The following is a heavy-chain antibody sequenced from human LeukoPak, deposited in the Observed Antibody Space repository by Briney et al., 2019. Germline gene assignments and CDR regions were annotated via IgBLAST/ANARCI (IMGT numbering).Heavy chain of an antibody. CDR2: INPSGGST. Sequence: GASVKVSCKASGYTFTSYYMHWVRQAPGQGLEWMGIINPSGGSTSYAQKFQGRVTMTRDTSTSTVYMELSSLRSEDTAVYYCARGASTFYGSGSYYRDYWGQGTLVTVSS. CDR1: GYTFTSYY. CDR3: ARGASTFYGSGSYYRDY. V-gene: IGHV1-46*01. D-gene: IGHD3-10*01. J-gene: IGHJ4*02.